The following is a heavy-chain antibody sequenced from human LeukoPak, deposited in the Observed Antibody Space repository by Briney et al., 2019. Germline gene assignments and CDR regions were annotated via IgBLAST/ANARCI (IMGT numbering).Heavy chain of an antibody. J-gene: IGHJ6*03. V-gene: IGHV3-7*01. D-gene: IGHD3-10*01. CDR2: IKHDGSEKQDGSEK. CDR1: GFTFSQYW. Sequence: GGSLRLSCAASGFTFSQYWISWVRQAPGKGLEWVANIKHDGSEKQDGSEKNYVDSVKGRFTISRDNAKNSLYLQMNSLRAEDTAVYYCAGSGRGVDSFYFYMDVWGKGTTVTVSS. CDR3: AGSGRGVDSFYFYMDV.